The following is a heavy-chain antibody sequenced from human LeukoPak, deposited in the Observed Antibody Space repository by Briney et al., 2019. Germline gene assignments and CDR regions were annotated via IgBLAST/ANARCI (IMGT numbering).Heavy chain of an antibody. Sequence: QPGGSLRLSCAASGFTLSNYWIHWVRQAPGKGLVWVSRINTDGSSTNYADSVRGRFTVSRDNAENTLYLQMNSLRVEDTAVYYCARETRVRWTDYWGQGILVTVSS. CDR1: GFTLSNYW. CDR3: ARETRVRWTDY. J-gene: IGHJ4*02. D-gene: IGHD5-24*01. CDR2: INTDGSST. V-gene: IGHV3-74*01.